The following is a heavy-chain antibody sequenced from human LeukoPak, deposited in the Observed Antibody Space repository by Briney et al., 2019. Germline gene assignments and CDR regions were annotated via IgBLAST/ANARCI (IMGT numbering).Heavy chain of an antibody. CDR1: GFTFSSYE. V-gene: IGHV3-48*03. CDR2: ISSGSSTV. CDR3: ARSGRGGAFDI. J-gene: IGHJ3*02. D-gene: IGHD1-26*01. Sequence: GGSLRLSCTASGFTFSSYEMNWVRQAPGKGLEWVSYISSGSSTVYYADSVKGRFTISRDNAKNSLYLQMNRLRAEDTAVYYCARSGRGGAFDIWGQGTMVTVSS.